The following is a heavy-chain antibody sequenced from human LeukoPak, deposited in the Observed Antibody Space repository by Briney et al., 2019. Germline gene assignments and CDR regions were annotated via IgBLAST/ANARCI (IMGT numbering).Heavy chain of an antibody. CDR1: GFTFSSYA. Sequence: GGSLRLSCAASGFTFSSYAMHWVRQAPGKGLEWVAVISYDGSNKYYADSVKGRFTISRDNSKNTLYLQMNSLRAEDTAVYYCAKGSKEVLFTRDHYMDVWGKGTTVTISS. D-gene: IGHD3-3*01. J-gene: IGHJ6*03. CDR2: ISYDGSNK. V-gene: IGHV3-30*04. CDR3: AKGSKEVLFTRDHYMDV.